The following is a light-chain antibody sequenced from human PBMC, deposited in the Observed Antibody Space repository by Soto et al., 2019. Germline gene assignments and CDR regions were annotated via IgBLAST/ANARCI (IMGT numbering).Light chain of an antibody. V-gene: IGLV2-14*01. CDR2: EVT. CDR1: NSDIGGYNY. Sequence: QSALTQPPSVSGSPGQSITISCTGTNSDIGGYNYVSWYQQHPGKAPKLMIYEVTNRPSGVSNRFSGSNSGNTASLTISGLQAEDEADYYCASYTSTSTTVLFGGGTKLTVL. J-gene: IGLJ3*02. CDR3: ASYTSTSTTVL.